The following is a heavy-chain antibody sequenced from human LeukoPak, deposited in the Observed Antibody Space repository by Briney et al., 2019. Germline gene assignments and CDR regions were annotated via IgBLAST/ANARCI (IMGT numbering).Heavy chain of an antibody. CDR2: ISSSGSTI. D-gene: IGHD5-12*01. CDR1: GFTFSSYE. J-gene: IGHJ4*02. Sequence: PGGSLRLSCAAYGFTFSSYEMNWVRQGPGKGLEWVSYISSSGSTIYYADSVKGRFTISRDNAKNSLYLQMNSLRAEDTAVYYCARATPGYSGYDYGTAPYFDYWGQGTLVTVSS. V-gene: IGHV3-48*03. CDR3: ARATPGYSGYDYGTAPYFDY.